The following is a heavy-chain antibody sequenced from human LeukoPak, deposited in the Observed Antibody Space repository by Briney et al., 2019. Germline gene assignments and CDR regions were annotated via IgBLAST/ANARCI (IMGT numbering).Heavy chain of an antibody. Sequence: ASVKVSCKASGYTFTSYYMHWVRQAPGQGLEWMGIINPSGGSTSYAQKFQGRVTMTRDTSTSTVYMELSSLRSEDTAVYYCARGNIVVVPAAITYWFDPWGQGTLVTVSP. J-gene: IGHJ5*02. CDR2: INPSGGST. V-gene: IGHV1-46*01. D-gene: IGHD2-2*01. CDR1: GYTFTSYY. CDR3: ARGNIVVVPAAITYWFDP.